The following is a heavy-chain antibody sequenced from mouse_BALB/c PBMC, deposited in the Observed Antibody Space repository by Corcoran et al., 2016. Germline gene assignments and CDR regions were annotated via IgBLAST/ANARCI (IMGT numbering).Heavy chain of an antibody. CDR3: AREPFAMVY. J-gene: IGHJ4*01. Sequence: QIQLVQSGPELKKPGETVKISCKASGYTFTNYGMSWVKQAPGKGLKWMGWINTYTGEATYGDDFQGRFTFSLETSASTAYLQINNLNNEDTATDFFAREPFAMVYVCQGTSVTGSS. V-gene: IGHV9-3-1*01. CDR1: GYTFTNYG. CDR2: INTYTGEA.